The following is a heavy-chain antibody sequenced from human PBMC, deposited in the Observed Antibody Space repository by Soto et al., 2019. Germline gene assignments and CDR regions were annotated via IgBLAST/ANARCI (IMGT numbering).Heavy chain of an antibody. CDR3: AGYWGTHYYYGMDV. V-gene: IGHV1-69*13. J-gene: IGHJ6*02. CDR1: GGTFSSDA. Sequence: SVKVSCKASGGTFSSDAISWVRQAPGQGLEWMGGIIPIFGTANYAQKFQGRVTITADESTSTAYMELSSLRSEDTAVYYCAGYWGTHYYYGMDVWGQGTTVTVSS. CDR2: IIPIFGTA. D-gene: IGHD7-27*01.